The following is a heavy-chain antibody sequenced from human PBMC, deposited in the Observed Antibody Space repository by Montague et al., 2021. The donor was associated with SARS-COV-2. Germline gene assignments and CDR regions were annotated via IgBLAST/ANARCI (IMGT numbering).Heavy chain of an antibody. CDR3: AKAPRGVRFLEWFGYY. CDR2: ISGSGGST. Sequence: SLRLSCAASGFTFSSYAMSWVRQAPGKGLEWVSVISGSGGSTYYADSVKGRFTISRDNSKNTLYLQMNSLRAEDTAVYYCAKAPRGVRFLEWFGYYWGQGTLVTVSS. J-gene: IGHJ4*02. CDR1: GFTFSSYA. V-gene: IGHV3-23*01. D-gene: IGHD3-3*01.